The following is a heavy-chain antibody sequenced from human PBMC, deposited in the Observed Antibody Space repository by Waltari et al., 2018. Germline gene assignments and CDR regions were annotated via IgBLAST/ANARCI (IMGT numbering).Heavy chain of an antibody. CDR2: IYYSGST. D-gene: IGHD3-3*01. J-gene: IGHJ3*02. CDR3: ARAGGNGYYAFDI. CDR1: GGSISSPNYS. Sequence: QLQLQESGPGLVKPSETLSLTCTVSGGSISSPNYSWGWIRQPPGKGLEWIGSIYYSGSTYYNPSLKSRVTISVDTSKNQFSLRLSSVTAADTAVYYCARAGGNGYYAFDIWGQGTMVTVSS. V-gene: IGHV4-39*01.